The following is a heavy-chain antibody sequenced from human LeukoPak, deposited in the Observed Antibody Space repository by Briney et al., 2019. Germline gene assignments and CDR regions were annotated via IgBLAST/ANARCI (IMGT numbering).Heavy chain of an antibody. Sequence: SVKVSCKASGTTFSRSAISWVRQAPGQGLEWMGGVIPILGTTNYAQKFRDRVSITTDESTSTAYMEVTSLRSVDTAVYYCARDDGSATMGFDSWGQGTLVSVSS. CDR3: ARDDGSATMGFDS. V-gene: IGHV1-69*05. J-gene: IGHJ4*02. D-gene: IGHD1-26*01. CDR1: GTTFSRSA. CDR2: VIPILGTT.